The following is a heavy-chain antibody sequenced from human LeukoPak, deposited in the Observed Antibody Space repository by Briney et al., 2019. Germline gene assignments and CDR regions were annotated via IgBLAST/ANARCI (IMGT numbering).Heavy chain of an antibody. CDR3: AAAYFGVDQYYYGMDV. CDR2: ISRDGGST. J-gene: IGHJ6*02. CDR1: GFTFSTYA. Sequence: PGGSLRLSCAASGFTFSTYAMSWVRQAPGKGLEWVSAISRDGGSTYYADSVKGRFTISRDTSKNTLYLQMNGLRAEDTAVYYCAAAYFGVDQYYYGMDVWGQGTTVTVS. V-gene: IGHV3-23*01. D-gene: IGHD3-3*01.